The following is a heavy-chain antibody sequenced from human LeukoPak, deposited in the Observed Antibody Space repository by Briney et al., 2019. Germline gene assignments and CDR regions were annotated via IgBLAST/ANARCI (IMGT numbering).Heavy chain of an antibody. Sequence: ASVKVSCKASGYIFTNYYMHWVRQAPGQGLEWMGIINPSGGSTSYAQKFQGRVTMTRDTSTSTVYKELSSLRSEDTAVYYCARAYYYDSSGYYPFDYWGQGTLVTVSS. V-gene: IGHV1-46*01. CDR1: GYIFTNYY. CDR3: ARAYYYDSSGYYPFDY. D-gene: IGHD3-22*01. J-gene: IGHJ4*02. CDR2: INPSGGST.